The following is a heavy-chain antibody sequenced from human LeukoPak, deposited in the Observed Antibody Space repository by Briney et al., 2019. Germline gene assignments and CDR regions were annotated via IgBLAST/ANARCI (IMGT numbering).Heavy chain of an antibody. CDR2: INPNSGGT. J-gene: IGHJ4*02. V-gene: IGHV1-2*02. Sequence: ASVKVSCKASGYTFTGYYMHWVRQAPGQGLEWMGWINPNSGGTNYAQKFQGRVTMTRDTSISTAYMELSRLSSDDTAVYYCARTSHHLQGHYYDSSGYFRWGQGTLVTVSS. D-gene: IGHD3-22*01. CDR1: GYTFTGYY. CDR3: ARTSHHLQGHYYDSSGYFR.